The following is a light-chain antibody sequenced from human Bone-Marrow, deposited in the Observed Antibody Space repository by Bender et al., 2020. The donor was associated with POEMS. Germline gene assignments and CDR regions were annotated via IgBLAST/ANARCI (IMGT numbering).Light chain of an antibody. Sequence: QSALTQPASVSGSPGKSITISCTGASSDVGNYDLVSWYQQTPGKAPKLMIYEVNKRASGVSNRFSGSKSGNTASLTISGLQAEDEADYYCSSYAGANVLIGGGTKLTVL. J-gene: IGLJ2*01. V-gene: IGLV2-23*02. CDR1: SSDVGNYDL. CDR3: SSYAGANVL. CDR2: EVN.